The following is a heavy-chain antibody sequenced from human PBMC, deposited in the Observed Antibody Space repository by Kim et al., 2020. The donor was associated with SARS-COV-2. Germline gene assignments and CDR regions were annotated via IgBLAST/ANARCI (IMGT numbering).Heavy chain of an antibody. V-gene: IGHV3-9*01. J-gene: IGHJ4*02. D-gene: IGHD6-19*01. CDR3: AKATLAAVAYYYFDY. Sequence: SGKGRFTTSRDNAKNRLYLQMNRLGAEDTALYYCAKATLAAVAYYYFDYWGQGTLVTVSS.